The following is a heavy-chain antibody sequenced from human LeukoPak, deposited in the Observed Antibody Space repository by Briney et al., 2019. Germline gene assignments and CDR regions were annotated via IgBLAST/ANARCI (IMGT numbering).Heavy chain of an antibody. Sequence: GGSLRLSCAASGFPFSSYSMDWVRQAPGKGVEWVSSISSSSSYISYADSVKGRFTISRENAKNSLYLQMNSLSAEDTAVYYCARGLYYDYVWGSYRFGYWGQGTLVTVSS. V-gene: IGHV3-21*01. J-gene: IGHJ4*02. D-gene: IGHD3-16*02. CDR3: ARGLYYDYVWGSYRFGY. CDR2: ISSSSSYI. CDR1: GFPFSSYS.